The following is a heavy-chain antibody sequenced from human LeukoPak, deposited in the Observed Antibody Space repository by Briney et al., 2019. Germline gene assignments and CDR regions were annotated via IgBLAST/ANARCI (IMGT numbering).Heavy chain of an antibody. D-gene: IGHD5-24*01. CDR2: IYYSGST. Sequence: SETLSLTCTVSGGSISSYYWSWIRQPPGKGLEWIGYIYYSGSTNYNPSLKSRVTISVDTSKNQFSLKLSSVTAADTAVYYCARSHRGGYTHPDYWGQETLVTVSS. CDR1: GGSISSYY. J-gene: IGHJ4*02. V-gene: IGHV4-59*01. CDR3: ARSHRGGYTHPDY.